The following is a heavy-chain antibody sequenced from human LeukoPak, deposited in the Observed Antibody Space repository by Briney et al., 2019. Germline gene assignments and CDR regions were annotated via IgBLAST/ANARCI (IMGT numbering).Heavy chain of an antibody. J-gene: IGHJ4*02. D-gene: IGHD3-10*01. CDR1: GFTFSSYA. CDR3: ARGGDLDYFDY. V-gene: IGHV3-30-3*01. Sequence: GGSLRLSCAASGFTFSSYAMHWVRRAPGKGLEWVAVISYDGSNKYYADSVKGRFTISRDNSKNTLYLQMNSLRAEDTAVYYCARGGDLDYFDYWGQGTLVTVSS. CDR2: ISYDGSNK.